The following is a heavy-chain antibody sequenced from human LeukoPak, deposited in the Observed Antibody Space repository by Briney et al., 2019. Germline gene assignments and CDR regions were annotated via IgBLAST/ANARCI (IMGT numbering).Heavy chain of an antibody. CDR2: ISSSSSYI. CDR1: GFTFSSYS. Sequence: GGSLRLSCAASGFTFSSYSMNWVRQAPGKGLEWVSSISSSSSYIYYADSVKGRFTISRDNAKNPLYLQMSSLRAEDTAVYYCASTAELSYYDFWSGSVPLDYWGQGTLVTVSS. V-gene: IGHV3-21*01. D-gene: IGHD3-3*01. CDR3: ASTAELSYYDFWSGSVPLDY. J-gene: IGHJ4*02.